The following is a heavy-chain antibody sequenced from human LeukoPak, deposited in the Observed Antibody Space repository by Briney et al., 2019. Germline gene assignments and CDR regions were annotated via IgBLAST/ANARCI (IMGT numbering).Heavy chain of an antibody. Sequence: ASVTVSCKASGYTFTTYGISWVRQAPGQGLEWMGWISAYNGNTNYAQKLQGRVTMTTDTSTSTAYMELRSLRSDDTAVYYCATTTIAARPADYWGQGTLVTVSS. D-gene: IGHD6-6*01. V-gene: IGHV1-18*01. J-gene: IGHJ4*02. CDR3: ATTTIAARPADY. CDR2: ISAYNGNT. CDR1: GYTFTTYG.